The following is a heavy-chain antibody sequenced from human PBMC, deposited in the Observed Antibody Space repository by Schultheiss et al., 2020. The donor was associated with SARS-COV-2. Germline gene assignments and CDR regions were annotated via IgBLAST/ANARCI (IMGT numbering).Heavy chain of an antibody. CDR3: ARELERHYYYYMDV. Sequence: SQTLSLTCTVSGGSISSGGYYWSWIRQHPGKGLEWIGYIYYSGSTYYNPSLKSRVTISVDTSKNQFSLKLSSVTAADTAVYYCARELERHYYYYMDVWGKGTTVTVSS. V-gene: IGHV4-31*03. CDR2: IYYSGST. J-gene: IGHJ6*03. CDR1: GGSISSGGYY. D-gene: IGHD1-1*01.